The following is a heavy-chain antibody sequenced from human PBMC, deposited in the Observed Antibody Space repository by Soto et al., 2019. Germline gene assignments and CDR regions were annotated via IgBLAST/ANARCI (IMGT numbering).Heavy chain of an antibody. CDR2: INPSGGST. D-gene: IGHD3-3*01. V-gene: IGHV1-46*01. CDR3: ARLDTSLEDPQIPYYYGMDV. CDR1: GYTFTSYY. J-gene: IGHJ6*02. Sequence: ASVKVSCKASGYTFTSYYMHWVRQAPGQGLEWMGIINPSGGSTSYAQKFQGRVTMTRDTSTSTVYMELSSLRSEDTAVYYCARLDTSLEDPQIPYYYGMDVWGQGTTVTVSS.